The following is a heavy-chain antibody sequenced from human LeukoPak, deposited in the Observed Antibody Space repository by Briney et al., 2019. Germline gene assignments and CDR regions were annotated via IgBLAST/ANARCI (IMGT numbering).Heavy chain of an antibody. J-gene: IGHJ3*02. CDR3: ATLQSSGSAFDI. V-gene: IGHV4-39*01. Sequence: SETLSLTCTVSGGSISSSSYYWGWIRQPPGKGLEWIGSIYYSGSTYYNPSLKSRVTISVDTSKNQFSLKLSSVTAADTAVYYCATLQSSGSAFDIWGQGTMVTVSS. D-gene: IGHD3-10*01. CDR2: IYYSGST. CDR1: GGSISSSSYY.